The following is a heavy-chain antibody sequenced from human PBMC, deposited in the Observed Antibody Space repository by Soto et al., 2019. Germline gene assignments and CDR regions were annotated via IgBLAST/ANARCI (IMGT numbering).Heavy chain of an antibody. V-gene: IGHV3-23*01. CDR1: GFTISSYA. CDR3: ARLGTTVTKSSRNYYYGMDV. J-gene: IGHJ6*02. CDR2: ISGSGGST. Sequence: GGSMRVSCAASGFTISSYARSWVRQATGKGLEWVSAISGSGGSTYYADSVKGRFTISRDKSISTAYLQWSSLKASDTAMYYCARLGTTVTKSSRNYYYGMDVWGQGTTVTVSS. D-gene: IGHD4-17*01.